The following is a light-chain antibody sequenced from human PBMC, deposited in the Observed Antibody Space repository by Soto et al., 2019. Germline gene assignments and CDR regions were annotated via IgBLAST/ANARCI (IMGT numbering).Light chain of an antibody. V-gene: IGLV2-14*03. J-gene: IGLJ1*01. CDR3: SSYTTSSTYV. CDR2: DVG. CDR1: SSDVGYYNY. Sequence: QSALTQPASVSGSPGQSITISCTGTSSDVGYYNYVSWYQQHPGKAPKLMVYDVGNRPSGVSHSFSGSKSGNTASLTISGLQAEDEADYYCSSYTTSSTYVFGTGTKLTVL.